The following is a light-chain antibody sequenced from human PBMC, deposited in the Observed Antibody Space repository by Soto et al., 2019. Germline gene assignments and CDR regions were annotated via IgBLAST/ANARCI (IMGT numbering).Light chain of an antibody. CDR2: TND. CDR1: SSNIGRNP. J-gene: IGLJ3*02. CDR3: AAWDDSLRGPV. Sequence: QSVLTQPPSASGTPGQRVTISCSGSSSNIGRNPVYWYQQVPGTAPKLLFYTNDQRPSGVPDRFSGSKSGTSASLAISGLRSEDEAEYYCAAWDDSLRGPVFGGGTKLTVL. V-gene: IGLV1-47*02.